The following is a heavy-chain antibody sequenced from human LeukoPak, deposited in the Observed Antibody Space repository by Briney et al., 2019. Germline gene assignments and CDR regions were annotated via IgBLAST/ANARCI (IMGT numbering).Heavy chain of an antibody. J-gene: IGHJ4*02. V-gene: IGHV3-23*01. CDR1: GFTFSSYA. Sequence: QAGGSLRLSCAASGFTFSSYAMSWVRQAPGKGLEWVSAISGSGGSTYYADSVKGRFTISRDSSKNSLNLQMNSLRAEDTAVYYCAKASSGYYAFDDWGQGTLVTVSS. CDR2: ISGSGGST. CDR3: AKASSGYYAFDD. D-gene: IGHD3-22*01.